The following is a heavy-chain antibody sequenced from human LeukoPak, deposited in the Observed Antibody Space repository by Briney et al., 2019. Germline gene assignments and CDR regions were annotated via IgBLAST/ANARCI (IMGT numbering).Heavy chain of an antibody. J-gene: IGHJ5*02. Sequence: ASVKVSCKASGYTFTDYHVHWVRQAPGQRLEWMGWISAYNGNTNYAQQFQDRVTMSTDTSMSTAYMELRSLRSDDTAVYYCARDLIAVRPGWFDPWGQGSLVTVSS. D-gene: IGHD6-6*01. CDR3: ARDLIAVRPGWFDP. V-gene: IGHV1-18*04. CDR2: ISAYNGNT. CDR1: GYTFTDYH.